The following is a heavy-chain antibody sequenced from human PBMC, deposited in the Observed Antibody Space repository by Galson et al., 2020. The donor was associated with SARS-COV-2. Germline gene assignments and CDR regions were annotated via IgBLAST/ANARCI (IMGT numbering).Heavy chain of an antibody. Sequence: ASVKVSCKASGYTFTDYYIHWVRQAPGQGLEWMGWINPKRGGTNYAQKFEGRVTMTRDTSITTAYTELSRLRADDTAVYYCASRRYYDVLGGYIVDVGGQGTMVTVSS. D-gene: IGHD3-3*01. J-gene: IGHJ6*02. CDR1: GYTFTDYY. CDR2: INPKRGGT. CDR3: ASRRYYDVLGGYIVDV. V-gene: IGHV1-2*02.